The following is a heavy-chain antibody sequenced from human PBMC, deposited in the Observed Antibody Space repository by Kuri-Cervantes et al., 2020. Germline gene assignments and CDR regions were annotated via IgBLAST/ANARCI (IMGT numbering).Heavy chain of an antibody. D-gene: IGHD1-26*01. CDR3: ARGSMEGATSAYYYGMDV. V-gene: IGHV4-31*03. J-gene: IGHJ6*02. CDR2: IYYSGST. Sequence: LRLSCTVSGGSISSGDYYWSWIRQHPGKGLEWIGYIYYSGSTYYNPSLKSRVTISVDTSKNQFSLKLSSVTAADTAVYYCARGSMEGATSAYYYGMDVWGQGTTVTVSS. CDR1: GGSISSGDYY.